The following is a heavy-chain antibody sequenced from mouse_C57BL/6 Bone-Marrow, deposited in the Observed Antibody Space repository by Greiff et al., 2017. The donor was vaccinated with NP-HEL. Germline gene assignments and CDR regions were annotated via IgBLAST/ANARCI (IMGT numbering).Heavy chain of an antibody. CDR2: IRRKSGNSAT. Sequence: DVHLVQSGGGLVQPKASLKLSCAASGFTFNTYSMHWVRQAPGQGLEWVARIRRKSGNSATYYADSVKDRFTISRAASQNMLYLQMNNLKTEDTAMYYCVRDHDSNYESEMDYWGQGTSVTVSS. J-gene: IGHJ4*01. CDR3: VRDHDSNYESEMDY. CDR1: GFTFNTYS. D-gene: IGHD2-5*01. V-gene: IGHV10-3*01.